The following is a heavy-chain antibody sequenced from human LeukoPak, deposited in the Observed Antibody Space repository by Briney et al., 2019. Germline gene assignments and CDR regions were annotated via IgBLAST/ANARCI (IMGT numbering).Heavy chain of an antibody. CDR2: LNWNGGTT. Sequence: GGSLRLSCAGSGFTFDDNGMSWVRQAPGKGVEWVSGLNWNGGTTGYADSVKGRFTISRDNAKNFLYLQMNSLRAEDTALYYCATHSYYYGSGSYPHYLDYWGQGTLVTVSS. CDR1: GFTFDDNG. D-gene: IGHD3-10*01. CDR3: ATHSYYYGSGSYPHYLDY. J-gene: IGHJ4*02. V-gene: IGHV3-20*04.